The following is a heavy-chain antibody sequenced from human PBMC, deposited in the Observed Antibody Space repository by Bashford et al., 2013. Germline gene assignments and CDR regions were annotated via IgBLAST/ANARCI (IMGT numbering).Heavy chain of an antibody. D-gene: IGHD3-22*01. CDR3: ARDQSGWIGVRHYYYMDV. J-gene: IGHJ6*03. V-gene: IGHV4-4*07. Sequence: HPSSRGRVTMSVDTSKNQFSVKLSSVTAADTAVYYCARDQSGWIGVRHYYYMDVWGKGTTVTVSS.